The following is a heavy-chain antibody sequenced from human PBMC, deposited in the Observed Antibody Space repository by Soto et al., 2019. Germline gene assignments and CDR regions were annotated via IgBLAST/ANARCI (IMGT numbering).Heavy chain of an antibody. CDR3: AKDGGIQLWPPNYFDY. D-gene: IGHD5-18*01. Sequence: HPGGSLRLSCAASGFTFSTYAMSWVRQAPGKGLEWVSAISGSGGSTYYADSVKGRFTISRDNSKNTLYLQMNSLRAEDTAVYYCAKDGGIQLWPPNYFDYWGQGTLVTVSS. CDR2: ISGSGGST. J-gene: IGHJ4*02. CDR1: GFTFSTYA. V-gene: IGHV3-23*01.